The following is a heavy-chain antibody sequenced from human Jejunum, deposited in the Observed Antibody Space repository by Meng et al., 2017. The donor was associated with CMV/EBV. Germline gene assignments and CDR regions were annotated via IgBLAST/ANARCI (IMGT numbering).Heavy chain of an antibody. D-gene: IGHD2-21*02. CDR3: ARGVVTMTRYYFDY. Sequence: GYTFTSYGISWVRQAPGQGLEWMGWISTYKGNTHYAQKLQGRATMTTDTSTSTAYMEVRSLKSDDTAVYYCARGVVTMTRYYFDYWGQGTLVTVSS. CDR1: GYTFTSYG. CDR2: ISTYKGNT. V-gene: IGHV1-18*01. J-gene: IGHJ4*02.